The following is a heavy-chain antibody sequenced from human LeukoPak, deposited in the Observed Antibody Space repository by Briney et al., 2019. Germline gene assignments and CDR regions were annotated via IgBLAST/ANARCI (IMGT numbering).Heavy chain of an antibody. D-gene: IGHD1-26*01. CDR1: GNTFTGYY. V-gene: IGHV1-2*02. CDR2: INPNSGGT. Sequence: GASVKVSCKATGNTFTGYYMHWVRQAPGQGLEWMGWINPNSGGTNYAQKFQGRVTMTRDTSISTAYMELSRLTSDDTAVYYCAREGDSGSYSSAFDIWGQGTMVTVSS. J-gene: IGHJ3*02. CDR3: AREGDSGSYSSAFDI.